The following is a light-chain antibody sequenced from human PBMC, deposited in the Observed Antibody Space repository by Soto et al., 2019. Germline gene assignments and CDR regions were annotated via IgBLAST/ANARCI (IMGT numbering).Light chain of an antibody. CDR1: QRISSSY. Sequence: EFVLTQSPGTLSLSPGERATLSCRASQRISSSYLAWYQQKPGQAPRLLIYGASSRATGIPDRFSGSGSGTDFTLTISRLEPEDFAVYYCQQYGTSPFTFGAGTKVDIK. J-gene: IGKJ3*01. V-gene: IGKV3-20*01. CDR3: QQYGTSPFT. CDR2: GAS.